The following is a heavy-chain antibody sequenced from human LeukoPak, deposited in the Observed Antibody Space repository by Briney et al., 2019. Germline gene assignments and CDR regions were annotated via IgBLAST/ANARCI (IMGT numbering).Heavy chain of an antibody. D-gene: IGHD4-11*01. Sequence: SETLTLTCTVSVGFINRYYWRWIPQSPEKGLEWSGYIYYSGSINYHPSLKSRVTISVDTSKNQFSLKLSSVTAADTAVYYCASVGGQDYRVYNWGQGTLVSVSS. CDR1: VGFINRYY. V-gene: IGHV4-59*01. CDR3: ASVGGQDYRVYN. CDR2: IYYSGSI. J-gene: IGHJ4*02.